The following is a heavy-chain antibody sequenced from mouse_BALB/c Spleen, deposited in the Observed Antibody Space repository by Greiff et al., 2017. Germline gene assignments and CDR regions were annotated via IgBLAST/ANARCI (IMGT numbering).Heavy chain of an antibody. V-gene: IGHV2-9*02. Sequence: QVQLQQSGPGLVAPSQSLSITCTVSGFSLTSYGVHWVRQPPGKGLEWLGVIWAGGSTNYNSALMSRLSISRDNSTSQVFLKMNSLQTDDTAMYYCARERGRYDGGDYAMDYWGQGTSVTVSS. CDR1: GFSLTSYG. CDR3: ARERGRYDGGDYAMDY. CDR2: IWAGGST. D-gene: IGHD2-12*01. J-gene: IGHJ4*01.